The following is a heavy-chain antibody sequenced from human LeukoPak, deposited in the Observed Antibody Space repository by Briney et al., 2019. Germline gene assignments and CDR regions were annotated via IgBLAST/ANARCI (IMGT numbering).Heavy chain of an antibody. D-gene: IGHD3-22*01. Sequence: SETLSLTCTVSGASISSGASDSGWLRQHPQRGLEWVVYINHSGSTYYNPSLGSPVTMSVDTSKNQFSLKLSSVTAADSAVYYCARAARQGFTMIVVPFFYFDLWGRGTLVTVSS. CDR2: INHSGST. CDR3: ARAARQGFTMIVVPFFYFDL. CDR1: GASISSGASD. J-gene: IGHJ2*01. V-gene: IGHV4-31*01.